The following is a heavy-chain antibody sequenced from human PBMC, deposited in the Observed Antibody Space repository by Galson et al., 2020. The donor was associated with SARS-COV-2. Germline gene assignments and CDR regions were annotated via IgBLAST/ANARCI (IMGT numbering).Heavy chain of an antibody. CDR3: ARAEYNWNDNHYYYYYMDV. CDR2: IIPILGIA. CDR1: GGTFSSYA. V-gene: IGHV1-69*10. D-gene: IGHD1-20*01. Sequence: SVKVSCKASGGTFSSYAISWVRQAPGQGLEWMGGIIPILGIANYAQKFQGRVTITADKSTSTAYMELSSLRSEDTAVYYCARAEYNWNDNHYYYYYMDVWGKGTTVTVSS. J-gene: IGHJ6*03.